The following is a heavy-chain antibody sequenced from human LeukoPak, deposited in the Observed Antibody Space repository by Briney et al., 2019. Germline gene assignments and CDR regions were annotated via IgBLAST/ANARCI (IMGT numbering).Heavy chain of an antibody. CDR2: IYYSGST. V-gene: IGHV4-59*08. J-gene: IGHJ5*02. Sequence: PSETLSLTCTVSGGSISSYYWSWIRQPPGKGLEWIGYIYYSGSTNYNPSLKSRVTISVDTSKNQFSLKLSSVTAADTAVYYCARHDGYSYGYDWFDPWGQGTLVTVSS. CDR3: ARHDGYSYGYDWFDP. D-gene: IGHD5-18*01. CDR1: GGSISSYY.